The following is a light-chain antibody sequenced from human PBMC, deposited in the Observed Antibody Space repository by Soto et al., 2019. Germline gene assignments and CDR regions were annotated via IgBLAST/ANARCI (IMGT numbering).Light chain of an antibody. CDR1: SSDVGGYNL. CDR3: SSYTSSSTLPYV. V-gene: IGLV2-14*02. CDR2: EGS. Sequence: QSALTQPASVSGSPGQSITISCTGTSSDVGGYNLVSWFQQHPGKAPKLMIYEGSKRPSGVSDRFSGSKSGNTASLTISGLQAEDEADYYCSSYTSSSTLPYVFGTGTKLTVL. J-gene: IGLJ1*01.